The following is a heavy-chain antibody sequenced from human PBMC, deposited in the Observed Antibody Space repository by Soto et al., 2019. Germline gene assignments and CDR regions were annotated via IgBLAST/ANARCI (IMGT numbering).Heavy chain of an antibody. CDR3: ARDQNYGSGSYYFAIDY. J-gene: IGHJ4*02. CDR2: IWYDGSNK. D-gene: IGHD3-10*01. V-gene: IGHV3-33*01. Sequence: GGSLRLSCAASGFTFSSYGMHWVRQAPGKGLEWVAVIWYDGSNKYYADSVKGRFTISRDNSKNTLYLQMNSLRAEDTAVYYCARDQNYGSGSYYFAIDYWGQGTLVTVSS. CDR1: GFTFSSYG.